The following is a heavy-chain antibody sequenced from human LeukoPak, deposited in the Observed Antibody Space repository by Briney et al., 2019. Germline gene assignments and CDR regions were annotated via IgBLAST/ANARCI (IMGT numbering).Heavy chain of an antibody. V-gene: IGHV4-59*12. CDR3: AREREGYCSSTSCYYYYYMDV. Sequence: SETLSLTCTVSGGSISSYYWTWIRQPPGKGLEWIGYIYYSGSTDYNPSLKSRVTISVDTSKNQFSLKLSSVTAADTAVYYCAREREGYCSSTSCYYYYYMDVWGKGTTVTVSS. J-gene: IGHJ6*03. CDR1: GGSISSYY. CDR2: IYYSGST. D-gene: IGHD2-2*01.